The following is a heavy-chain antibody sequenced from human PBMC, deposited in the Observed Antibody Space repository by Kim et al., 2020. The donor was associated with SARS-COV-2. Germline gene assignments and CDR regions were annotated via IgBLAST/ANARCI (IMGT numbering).Heavy chain of an antibody. D-gene: IGHD3-10*01. V-gene: IGHV3-64D*09. J-gene: IGHJ4*02. CDR3: VTGRSYYGSGSYSY. CDR2: ISSNGGST. Sequence: GGSLRLSCSASGFTFSSYAMHWVRQAPGKGLEYVSAISSNGGSTNYADSVKGRFTISRDNSKNTLYLQMSSLRAEDTAVYHCVTGRSYYGSGSYSYWGQGTLVTVSS. CDR1: GFTFSSYA.